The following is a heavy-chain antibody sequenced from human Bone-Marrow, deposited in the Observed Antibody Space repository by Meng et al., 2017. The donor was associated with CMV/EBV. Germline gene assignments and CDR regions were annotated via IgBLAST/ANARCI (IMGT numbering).Heavy chain of an antibody. V-gene: IGHV3-30*02. D-gene: IGHD4-17*01. Sequence: GESLKISCAASGFTFSSYGMHWVRQAPGKGLEWVAFIRYDGSNKYYADSVKGRFTISRDNSKNTLYLQMNSLRAEDTAVYYCVKDRNDYGEYYYGMDVWGQGTTVTVSS. J-gene: IGHJ6*02. CDR1: GFTFSSYG. CDR2: IRYDGSNK. CDR3: VKDRNDYGEYYYGMDV.